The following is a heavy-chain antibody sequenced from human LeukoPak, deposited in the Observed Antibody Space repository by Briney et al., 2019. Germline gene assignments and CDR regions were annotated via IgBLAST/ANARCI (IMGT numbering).Heavy chain of an antibody. CDR1: GFTFSSYG. D-gene: IGHD3-9*01. CDR3: AKDLRYFDSTPDY. CDR2: ISYDGSNK. V-gene: IGHV3-30*18. J-gene: IGHJ4*02. Sequence: QPGGSLRLSCAASGFTFSSYGMHWVRQAPGKGLEWVAVISYDGSNKYYADSVKGRFTISRDNSKNTLYLQMNSLRAEDTAVYYCAKDLRYFDSTPDYWGQGTLVIVSS.